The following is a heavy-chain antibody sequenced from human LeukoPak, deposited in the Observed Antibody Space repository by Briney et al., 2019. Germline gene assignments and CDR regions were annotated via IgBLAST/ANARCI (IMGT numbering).Heavy chain of an antibody. J-gene: IGHJ5*02. Sequence: SETLSLTCTVSGGSISSSSYYWGWIRQPPGKGLEWIGSIYYSGSTYYNPSLKSRVTISVDTSKNQFSLKLSSVSVADTAVYYCARCDVAVAARRFDPRGQGTLVTVSS. CDR1: GGSISSSSYY. CDR3: ARCDVAVAARRFDP. CDR2: IYYSGST. D-gene: IGHD6-19*01. V-gene: IGHV4-39*01.